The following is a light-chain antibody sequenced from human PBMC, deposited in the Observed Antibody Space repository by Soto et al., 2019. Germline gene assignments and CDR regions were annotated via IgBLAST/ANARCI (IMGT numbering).Light chain of an antibody. CDR1: QSVNSNY. V-gene: IGKV3D-20*02. Sequence: EIVLTQSPGTLSLSPGERATLSCRASQSVNSNYLAWYQQKPGQAPRLLIYDASTRATGIPARFSGSGSGTDFTLTITSLEPEDFAVYYCQQRSNWPPTFGQGTNVDIK. CDR2: DAS. J-gene: IGKJ1*01. CDR3: QQRSNWPPT.